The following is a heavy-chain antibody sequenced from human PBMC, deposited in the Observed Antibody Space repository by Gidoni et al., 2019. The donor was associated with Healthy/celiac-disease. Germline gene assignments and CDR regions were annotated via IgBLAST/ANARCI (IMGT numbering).Heavy chain of an antibody. CDR2: ISRSGSTI. CDR3: ARDKPAFYYYDSSGNWYFDL. V-gene: IGHV3-48*03. CDR1: GFTFRSYE. J-gene: IGHJ2*01. Sequence: EVQLVESGGGLVPPGGSLSLSCAASGFTFRSYEMNWVRQAPGKGLEWVSYISRSGSTIYYADSVKGRFTISRDNAKNSLYLQMNSLRAEDTAVYYCARDKPAFYYYDSSGNWYFDLWGRGTLVTVSS. D-gene: IGHD3-22*01.